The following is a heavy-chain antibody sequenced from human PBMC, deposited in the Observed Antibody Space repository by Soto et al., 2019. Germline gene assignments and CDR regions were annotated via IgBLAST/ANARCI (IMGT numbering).Heavy chain of an antibody. Sequence: GGSLRLSCAASGFTFSSYAMSWVRQAPGKGLEWVSAISGSGGSTYYADSVKGRFTISRDNSKNKLYLQMNSLRAEDTAVYYCAKPPSGWERLPDAFDIWGQGTMVTVSS. CDR2: ISGSGGST. V-gene: IGHV3-23*01. CDR1: GFTFSSYA. D-gene: IGHD1-1*01. CDR3: AKPPSGWERLPDAFDI. J-gene: IGHJ3*02.